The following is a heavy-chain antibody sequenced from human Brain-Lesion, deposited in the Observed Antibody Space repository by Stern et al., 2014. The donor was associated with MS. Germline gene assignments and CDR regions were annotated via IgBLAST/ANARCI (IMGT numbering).Heavy chain of an antibody. CDR2: MNPYSGNT. CDR3: ARAVRNQLLSEY. J-gene: IGHJ4*02. D-gene: IGHD2-2*01. Sequence: QMQLVQSGAEVKKPGASVKVSCKASGYTFSSYDITWVRQASGHGLEWMGWMNPYSGNTGYAQNFKGRVSMTSDPSISTVYMELTSLTSDDTAVYFCARAVRNQLLSEYWGQGTLVTVSS. V-gene: IGHV1-8*01. CDR1: GYTFSSYD.